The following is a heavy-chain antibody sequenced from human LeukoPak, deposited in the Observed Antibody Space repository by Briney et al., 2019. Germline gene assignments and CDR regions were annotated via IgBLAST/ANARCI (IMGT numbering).Heavy chain of an antibody. CDR1: GGTFSSYA. CDR3: ARDMGYTYGYRLYHYGMDL. Sequence: ASVKVSCKASGGTFSSYAISWVRQAPGQGLEWMGGIIPIFGTANYAQKFQGRVTITADESTSTAYMELSSLRSEDTAVYYCARDMGYTYGYRLYHYGMDLWGQGTTVTVSS. D-gene: IGHD5-18*01. CDR2: IIPIFGTA. J-gene: IGHJ6*02. V-gene: IGHV1-69*13.